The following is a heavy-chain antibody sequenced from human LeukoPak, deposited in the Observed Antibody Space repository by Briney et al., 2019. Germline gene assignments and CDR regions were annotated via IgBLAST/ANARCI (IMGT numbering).Heavy chain of an antibody. CDR1: GGSISSRSYY. CDR2: IYYSGST. CDR3: ARGPVLLWFGESPNWFDP. Sequence: NPSETLSLTCTVSGGSVSGGSISSRSYYWGWIRQPPGKGLEWIGSIYYSGSTYYNPSLKSRVTISVDTSKNQFSLKLSSVTAADTAVYYCARGPVLLWFGESPNWFDPWGQGTLVTVSS. V-gene: IGHV4-39*07. J-gene: IGHJ5*02. D-gene: IGHD3-10*01.